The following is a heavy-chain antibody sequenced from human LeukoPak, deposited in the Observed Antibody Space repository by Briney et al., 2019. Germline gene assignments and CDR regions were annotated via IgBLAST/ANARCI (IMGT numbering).Heavy chain of an antibody. CDR3: AKALTSGWYLDAFNI. CDR1: GFTFSSCG. Sequence: GGSLRLSCAASGFTFSSCGVHWVRQAPGKGLEWVAVISYDGSNKYYADSVKGRFTVSRDNSKNTLFLEMNSLRAEDTAVYYCAKALTSGWYLDAFNIWGQGIMVTVSS. V-gene: IGHV3-30*18. J-gene: IGHJ3*02. D-gene: IGHD6-19*01. CDR2: ISYDGSNK.